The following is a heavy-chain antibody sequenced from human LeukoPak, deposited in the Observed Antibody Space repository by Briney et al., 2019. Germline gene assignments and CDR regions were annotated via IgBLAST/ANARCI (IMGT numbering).Heavy chain of an antibody. CDR2: IWYDGSNK. Sequence: PGRSLRLSCAGSGFNFSNYGMHWVRQAPGKGLEWVAGIWYDGSNKNYADSVKGRFTISRDNSKNTLYLQMNSLRAEDTAVYYCARERGHYDFWSGTDNYFDYWGQGTLVTVSS. D-gene: IGHD3-3*01. J-gene: IGHJ4*02. CDR3: ARERGHYDFWSGTDNYFDY. CDR1: GFNFSNYG. V-gene: IGHV3-33*01.